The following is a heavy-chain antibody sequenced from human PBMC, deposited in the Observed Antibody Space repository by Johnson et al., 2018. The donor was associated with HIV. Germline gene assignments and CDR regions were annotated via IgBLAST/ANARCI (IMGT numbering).Heavy chain of an antibody. V-gene: IGHV3-15*01. Sequence: VQLVESGGGLVQPGGSLKLSCAASGFTFSGSGMHWVRQAPGKGLEWLGRIKSKTDGGTTDYAAPVKGRFNISRDDSKNTLYLQMNSLKTEDTAVYYCSTDPLYYDYPLGAYDIWGQGTIVTVSS. CDR1: GFTFSGSG. D-gene: IGHD3-16*01. J-gene: IGHJ3*02. CDR3: STDPLYYDYPLGAYDI. CDR2: IKSKTDGGTT.